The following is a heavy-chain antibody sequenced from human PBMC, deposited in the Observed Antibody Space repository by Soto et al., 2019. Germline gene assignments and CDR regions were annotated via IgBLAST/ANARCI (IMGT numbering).Heavy chain of an antibody. CDR3: TRAGASDWNYVSTSS. CDR1: GYTFSSYW. Sequence: TGESLKISCKGSGYTFSSYWIGWVRQMPGKGLEWMGIIHCDDSDTEYSPSFEGQVTISADKSISSAYMELRSLTSDDTAVYYCTRAGASDWNYVSTSSWGQGTLVTVSS. V-gene: IGHV5-51*01. D-gene: IGHD1-7*01. J-gene: IGHJ4*02. CDR2: IHCDDSDT.